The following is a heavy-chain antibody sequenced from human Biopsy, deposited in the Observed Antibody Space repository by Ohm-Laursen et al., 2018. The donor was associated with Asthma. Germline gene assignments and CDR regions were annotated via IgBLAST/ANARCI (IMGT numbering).Heavy chain of an antibody. J-gene: IGHJ4*02. V-gene: IGHV3-30*19. Sequence: SLRLSCSASGFSFSNFGMHWARQAPGKGLEWVAVITFDGSTQHYGDSVKGRFTISRDNSKNMLFLQMNSLRAEDTAVYYCLRDTLGYYFDIWGQGTQVTVSS. D-gene: IGHD6-13*01. CDR3: LRDTLGYYFDI. CDR2: ITFDGSTQ. CDR1: GFSFSNFG.